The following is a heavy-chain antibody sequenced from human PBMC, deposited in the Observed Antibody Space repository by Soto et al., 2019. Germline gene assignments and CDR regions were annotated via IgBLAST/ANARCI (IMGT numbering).Heavy chain of an antibody. CDR1: EFNPVNYA. V-gene: IGHV3-30-3*01. J-gene: IGHJ4*02. CDR3: ARVPDKSGSKEGDFDY. CDR2: ISYEGDNK. D-gene: IGHD3-10*01. Sequence: QVQLVESGGGVVNPGRSRRLPGKPPEFNPVNYAMHWFGQAPAKGLEGGAVISYEGDNKYYADSVKGRFTVSRDNSNNSLYLQLNSLRVEDTARYYCARVPDKSGSKEGDFDYWGQGTLVAVSS.